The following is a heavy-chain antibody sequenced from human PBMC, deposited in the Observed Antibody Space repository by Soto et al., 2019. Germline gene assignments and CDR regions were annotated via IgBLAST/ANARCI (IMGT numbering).Heavy chain of an antibody. D-gene: IGHD6-19*01. CDR2: IYYSGST. V-gene: IGHV4-59*01. J-gene: IGHJ4*02. CDR3: ARDTAVAGRGVGPPDY. CDR1: GGSISSYY. Sequence: QVQLQESGPGLVKPSETLSLTCTVSGGSISSYYWSWIRQPPGKGLEWIGYIYYSGSTNYNPSLKSRVTISVDTSKNQFSLKLSSVTAADTAVYYCARDTAVAGRGVGPPDYWGQGTLVTVSS.